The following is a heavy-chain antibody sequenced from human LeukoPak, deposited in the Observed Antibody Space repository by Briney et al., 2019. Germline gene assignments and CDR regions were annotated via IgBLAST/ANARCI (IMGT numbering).Heavy chain of an antibody. J-gene: IGHJ4*02. Sequence: PSETLSLTCTVSGGSISGIYWTWIRQPPGKGLEWIGYIYNSGTAYNPSLESRVTMSVDTSKNQLSLRLSSVTAADTAVYYCARRAIIAAAGYFDYWGQGTLVTVSS. D-gene: IGHD6-13*01. CDR1: GGSISGIY. CDR2: IYNSGT. CDR3: ARRAIIAAAGYFDY. V-gene: IGHV4-59*08.